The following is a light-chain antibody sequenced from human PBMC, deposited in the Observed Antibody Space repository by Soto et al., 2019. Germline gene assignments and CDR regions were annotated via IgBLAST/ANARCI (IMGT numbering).Light chain of an antibody. J-gene: IGKJ2*01. CDR1: QSVSNNN. CDR3: QQYGRSPYT. Sequence: EIVLTQSPGTLSLSPGERVTLSCSASQSVSNNNLAWYQQKPGQPPRFFIYGASSRATGIPDRFSGSGSGTDFTLTISSLEHEDFAVYYCQQYGRSPYTFGQGTNLESK. V-gene: IGKV3-20*01. CDR2: GAS.